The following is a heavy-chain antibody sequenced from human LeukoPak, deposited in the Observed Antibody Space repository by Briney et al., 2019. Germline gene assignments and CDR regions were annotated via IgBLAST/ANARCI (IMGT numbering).Heavy chain of an antibody. CDR2: IIPIFGTA. J-gene: IGHJ4*02. CDR3: ARAGAYCGGDCFRRDY. Sequence: SVKVSCKASGGTFSSYAISWVRQAPGQGLEWMGGIIPIFGTANYAQKFQGRVTITADESTSTAYMELSSLRSGDTAVYYCARAGAYCGGDCFRRDYWGQGTLVTVSS. V-gene: IGHV1-69*13. D-gene: IGHD2-21*02. CDR1: GGTFSSYA.